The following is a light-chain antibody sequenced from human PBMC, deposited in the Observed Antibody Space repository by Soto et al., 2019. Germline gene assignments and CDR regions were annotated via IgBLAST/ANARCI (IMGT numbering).Light chain of an antibody. J-gene: IGLJ1*01. CDR3: SSHGGNSPYV. V-gene: IGLV2-8*01. Sequence: QSALTQPPSASGSPGQSVAISCTGTTSDIGGYNYVSWYQQHPGKAPKLMIYKVNKRPSGVPDRFSGSKSGNTASLTVSGLQAEDEADYYCSSHGGNSPYVFGTGTKVTVL. CDR2: KVN. CDR1: TSDIGGYNY.